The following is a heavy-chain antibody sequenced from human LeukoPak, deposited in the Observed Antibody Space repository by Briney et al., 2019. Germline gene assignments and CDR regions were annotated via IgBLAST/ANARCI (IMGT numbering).Heavy chain of an antibody. J-gene: IGHJ4*02. V-gene: IGHV1-69*06. Sequence: SVKLSCKASGGTFSSYAISWVRHAPGQGLERMGGVIPIFGTANYAQKFQGRVTITADKSTSTAYMELSSLISEDTAVYYCAADSGYSYGLFGYWGQGTLVTVSA. CDR1: GGTFSSYA. CDR2: VIPIFGTA. D-gene: IGHD5-18*01. CDR3: AADSGYSYGLFGY.